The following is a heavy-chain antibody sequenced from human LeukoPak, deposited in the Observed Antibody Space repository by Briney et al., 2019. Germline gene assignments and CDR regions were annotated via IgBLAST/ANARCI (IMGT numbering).Heavy chain of an antibody. D-gene: IGHD3-22*01. Sequence: GGSLRLSCAASGFTFNYAWMSWVRQAPGKGLEWVSAISGSGGSTYYADSVKGRFTISRDNSKNTLYLQVNSLRAEDTAVYYCAKVYYYDSSGYDYFDYWGQGTLVTVSS. J-gene: IGHJ4*02. V-gene: IGHV3-23*01. CDR2: ISGSGGST. CDR1: GFTFNYAW. CDR3: AKVYYYDSSGYDYFDY.